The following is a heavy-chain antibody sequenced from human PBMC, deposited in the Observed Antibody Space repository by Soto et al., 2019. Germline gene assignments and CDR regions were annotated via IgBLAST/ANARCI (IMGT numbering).Heavy chain of an antibody. CDR2: ISAYNGNT. Sequence: ASVKVSCKASGYTFPSCGISWVRQAPGQGLEWMGWISAYNGNTNYAQKVQGRVTMTTDTSTNTAYMELRSLRSDDTAVYYCARDWKSAIAAGLDYWGQGTLVTVSS. J-gene: IGHJ4*02. V-gene: IGHV1-18*01. CDR1: GYTFPSCG. CDR3: ARDWKSAIAAGLDY. D-gene: IGHD6-25*01.